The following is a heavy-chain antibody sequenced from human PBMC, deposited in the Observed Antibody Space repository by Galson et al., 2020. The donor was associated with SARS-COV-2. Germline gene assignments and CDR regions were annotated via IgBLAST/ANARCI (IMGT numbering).Heavy chain of an antibody. CDR1: GFTFSSYA. Sequence: GESLKISCAASGFTFSSYAMSWVRQAPGKGLEWVSAISGSGGSTYYADSVKGRFTISRDNSKNTLYLQMNSLRAEDTAVYYCAKPPVTSVVVTAIWVFDYWGQGTLVTVSS. CDR2: ISGSGGST. V-gene: IGHV3-23*01. CDR3: AKPPVTSVVVTAIWVFDY. D-gene: IGHD2-21*02. J-gene: IGHJ4*02.